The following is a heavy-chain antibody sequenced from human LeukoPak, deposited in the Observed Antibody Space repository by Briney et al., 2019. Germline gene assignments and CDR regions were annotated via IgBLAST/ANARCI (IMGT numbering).Heavy chain of an antibody. CDR2: IYHSGST. Sequence: SETLSLTCAVSGGSISSSNWWSWVRQPPGKGLEWIGEIYHSGSTNYNPSLKSRVTISVDKSKNQFSLKLSSVTAADTAVYYCARVRITMVRGVTVRWGQGTLVTVSS. V-gene: IGHV4-4*02. CDR1: GGSISSSNW. J-gene: IGHJ4*02. CDR3: ARVRITMVRGVTVR. D-gene: IGHD3-10*01.